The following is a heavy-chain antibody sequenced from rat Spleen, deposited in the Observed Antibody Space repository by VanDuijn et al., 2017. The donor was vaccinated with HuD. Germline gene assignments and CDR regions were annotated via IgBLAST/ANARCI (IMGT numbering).Heavy chain of an antibody. D-gene: IGHD1-2*01. CDR2: IRYDGNNT. CDR3: TAYSSYWYFDF. CDR1: GFTFSNYG. V-gene: IGHV5-29*01. J-gene: IGHJ1*01. Sequence: EVQLVESDGGLVQPGRSLKLSCAASGFTFSNYGMAWVRQAPTKGLEWVATIRYDGNNTYYGDSVKGRFTISRDNAKSTLYLQMNSLRSEDTATYYCTAYSSYWYFDFWGPGTMVTVSS.